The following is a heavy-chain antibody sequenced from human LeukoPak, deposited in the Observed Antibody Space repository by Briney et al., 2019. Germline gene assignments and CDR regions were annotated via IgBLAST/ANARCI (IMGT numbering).Heavy chain of an antibody. D-gene: IGHD2/OR15-2a*01. J-gene: IGHJ4*02. CDR3: TRGLLPGY. V-gene: IGHV3-49*04. CDR2: IRSNPYGGTT. CDR1: GFTFVDYA. Sequence: GGSLILSCTASGFTFVDYAMTWVRQAPGKGLEWVGFIRSNPYGGTTEYAASVKGRFTISRDDSKSIAYLQMNSLKTEDTAVYYCTRGLLPGYWGQGTLVTVSS.